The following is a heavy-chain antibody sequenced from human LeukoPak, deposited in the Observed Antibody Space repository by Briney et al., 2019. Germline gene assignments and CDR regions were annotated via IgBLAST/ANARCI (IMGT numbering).Heavy chain of an antibody. D-gene: IGHD3-10*01. CDR3: ARYASGSYYWFDP. J-gene: IGHJ5*02. V-gene: IGHV4-39*01. CDR2: VYYTGSA. CDR1: GGSISSTSYH. Sequence: SETLSLTCTVSGGSISSTSYHWAWIRQPPGKGLEWIATVYYTGSAYYNPSLKSRVTISVDTSKSQFSLRLSSVTTADTALYYCARYASGSYYWFDPWGQGTLVTVSS.